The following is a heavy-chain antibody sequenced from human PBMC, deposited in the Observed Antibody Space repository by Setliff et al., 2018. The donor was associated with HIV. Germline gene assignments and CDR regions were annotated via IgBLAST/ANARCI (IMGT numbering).Heavy chain of an antibody. CDR3: ARDGGPGSAWGDYSYYYTMDV. V-gene: IGHV1-46*01. Sequence: ASVKVSCKASGYTFTDNYIHWVRQAPGQGLEWMGVIYPSGGNANYAQKFQGRVTMTRDTSTSTAYMELNSLRSEDTALYYCARDGGPGSAWGDYSYYYTMDVWGKGTTVTVPS. J-gene: IGHJ6*03. D-gene: IGHD6-19*01. CDR1: GYTFTDNY. CDR2: IYPSGGNA.